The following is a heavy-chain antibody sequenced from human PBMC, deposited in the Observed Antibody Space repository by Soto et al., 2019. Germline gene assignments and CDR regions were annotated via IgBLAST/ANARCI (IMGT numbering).Heavy chain of an antibody. Sequence: SVKVSCKASGGTFSSYAISWVRQAPGQGLEWMGGIIPIFGTANYAQKFQGRVTITADESTSTAYMEPSSLRSEDTAVYYCARPGYYYDSSGYQAHHNWFDPWGQGTLVTVSS. CDR1: GGTFSSYA. CDR3: ARPGYYYDSSGYQAHHNWFDP. J-gene: IGHJ5*02. V-gene: IGHV1-69*13. D-gene: IGHD3-22*01. CDR2: IIPIFGTA.